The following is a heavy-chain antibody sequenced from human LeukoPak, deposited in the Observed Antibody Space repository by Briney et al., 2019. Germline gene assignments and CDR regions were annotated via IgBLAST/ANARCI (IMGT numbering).Heavy chain of an antibody. CDR1: GFTFSSYS. D-gene: IGHD1-26*01. CDR2: ISSSSSYI. CDR3: VKGKYSGGYHSFDY. V-gene: IGHV3-21*04. Sequence: GGSLRLSCAASGFTFSSYSMNWVRQAPGKGLEWVSSISSSSSYIYYADSVKGRFTISRDNAKNSLYLQMNSLRAEDTALYYCVKGKYSGGYHSFDYWGRGTLVAVSS. J-gene: IGHJ4*02.